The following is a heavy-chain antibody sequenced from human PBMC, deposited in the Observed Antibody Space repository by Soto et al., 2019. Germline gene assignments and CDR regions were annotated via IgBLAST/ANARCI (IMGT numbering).Heavy chain of an antibody. V-gene: IGHV3-30*18. J-gene: IGHJ4*02. CDR1: GFTFSSYG. CDR2: ISYDGSNK. CDR3: AKDLMASIDY. Sequence: QVELVESGGGVVQPGRSLRLSCAASGFTFSSYGMHWVRQAPGKGLEWVAVISYDGSNKYYADSVKGRFTISRDNSKNTLYLQMNSLRAEDTAVYYCAKDLMASIDYWGQGTLVTVSS. D-gene: IGHD2-8*01.